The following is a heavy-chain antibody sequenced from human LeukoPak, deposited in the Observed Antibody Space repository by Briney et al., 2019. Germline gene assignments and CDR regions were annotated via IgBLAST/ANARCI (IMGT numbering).Heavy chain of an antibody. J-gene: IGHJ4*02. D-gene: IGHD3-22*01. CDR2: IKQDGSEK. Sequence: GGSLRLSCAASGFTFSSHWMSWVRQAPGKGLEWVANIKQDGSEKYYVDSVKGRFTISRDNAKNSLYLQMNSLRAEDTAVYYCARGGGYYYFDYWGQGTLVTVSS. V-gene: IGHV3-7*01. CDR3: ARGGGYYYFDY. CDR1: GFTFSSHW.